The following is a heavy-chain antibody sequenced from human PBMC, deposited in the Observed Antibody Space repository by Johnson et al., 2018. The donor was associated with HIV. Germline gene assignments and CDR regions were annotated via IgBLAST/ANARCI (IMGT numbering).Heavy chain of an antibody. CDR1: GFTFSSYA. V-gene: IGHV3-30-3*01. CDR2: ISYDGSNK. D-gene: IGHD1-14*01. CDR3: AKERAYIRSFDI. Sequence: QMLLVESGGGVVQPGRSLRLSCAASGFTFSSYAMHWVRQAPGKVLEWVAVISYDGSNKYYADSVKGRFTISRDNSKNTLHLQINSLRAEDTAMYYCAKERAYIRSFDIWGQGTMVTVSS. J-gene: IGHJ3*02.